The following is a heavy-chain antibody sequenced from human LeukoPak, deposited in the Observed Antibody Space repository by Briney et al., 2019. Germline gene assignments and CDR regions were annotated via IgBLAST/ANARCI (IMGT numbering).Heavy chain of an antibody. J-gene: IGHJ4*02. Sequence: GGSLRLSCAASRFTFSNYWMHWVRQGPGAGLVWVSRISTDGSSTTYADSVKGRFTSSRDNAKNTLYLQMNSLRAEDTAIYYCGRGFALVPAGIPDYWGQGTLVTVSS. D-gene: IGHD2-2*01. CDR2: ISTDGSST. CDR1: RFTFSNYW. V-gene: IGHV3-74*01. CDR3: GRGFALVPAGIPDY.